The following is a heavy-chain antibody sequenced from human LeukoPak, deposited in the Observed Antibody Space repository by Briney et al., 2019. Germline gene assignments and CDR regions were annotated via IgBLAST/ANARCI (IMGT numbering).Heavy chain of an antibody. CDR3: AAGRLDAFDI. V-gene: IGHV3-21*01. CDR2: ISSSSSYI. J-gene: IGHJ3*02. CDR1: GFTFSSYS. Sequence: GGSLRLSCAASGFTFSSYSMNWVRQAPGKGLEWVSSISSSSSYIYYADSVKGRFTISRDNAKNSLYLQMNSLRAEDTVVYYCAAGRLDAFDIWGQGTMVTVSS.